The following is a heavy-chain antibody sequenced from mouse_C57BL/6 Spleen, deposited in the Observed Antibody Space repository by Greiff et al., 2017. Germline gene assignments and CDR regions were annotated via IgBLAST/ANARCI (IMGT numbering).Heavy chain of an antibody. CDR1: GYSITSGYY. Sequence: EVQLQESGPGLVKPSQSLSLTCSVTGYSITSGYYWNWIRQFPGNKLELMGYISYDGSNNYNPSLKNRISITRDTSKNQFFLKLNSVTTEDTATYYCARDGYSQAMDYWGQGTSVTVSS. V-gene: IGHV3-6*01. J-gene: IGHJ4*01. D-gene: IGHD1-2*01. CDR2: ISYDGSN. CDR3: ARDGYSQAMDY.